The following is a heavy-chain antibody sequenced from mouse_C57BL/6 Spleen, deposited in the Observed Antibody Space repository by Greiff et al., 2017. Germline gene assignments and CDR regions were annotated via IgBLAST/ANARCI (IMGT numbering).Heavy chain of an antibody. V-gene: IGHV5-17*01. CDR3: AIYGNYAWFAY. Sequence: EVKVVESGGGLVKPGGSLKLSCAASGFTFSDYGMHWVRQAPEKGLEWVAYISSGSSTIYYADTVKGRFTISRDNAKNTLFLQMTSLRSEDTAMYYCAIYGNYAWFAYWGQGTLVTVSA. J-gene: IGHJ3*01. CDR2: ISSGSSTI. CDR1: GFTFSDYG. D-gene: IGHD2-1*01.